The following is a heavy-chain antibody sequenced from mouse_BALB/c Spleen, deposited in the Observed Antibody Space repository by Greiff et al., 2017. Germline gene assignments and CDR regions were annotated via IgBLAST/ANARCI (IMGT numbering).Heavy chain of an antibody. V-gene: IGHV1-7*01. CDR1: GYTFTSYW. CDR3: ARRRPLYWYFDV. Sequence: QVQLQQSGAELAKPGASVKMSCKASGYTFTSYWMHWVKQRPGQGLEWIGYINPSTGYTEYNQKFKDKATLTADKSSSTAYMQLSSLTSEDSAVYYCARRRPLYWYFDVWGAGTTVTVSS. CDR2: INPSTGYT. J-gene: IGHJ1*01.